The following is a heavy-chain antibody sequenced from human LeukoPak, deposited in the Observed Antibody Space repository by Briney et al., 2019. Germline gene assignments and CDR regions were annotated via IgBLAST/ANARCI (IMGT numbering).Heavy chain of an antibody. Sequence: ASVKVSCKASGYTFTSYGISWVRQAPGQGPEWMGWISAYNGNTNYAQKLQGRVTMTTDTSTSTAYMELSSLRSEDTAVYYCARVGIDYGGNSLDVWGQGTTVTVSS. J-gene: IGHJ6*02. CDR1: GYTFTSYG. V-gene: IGHV1-18*01. CDR2: ISAYNGNT. CDR3: ARVGIDYGGNSLDV. D-gene: IGHD4-23*01.